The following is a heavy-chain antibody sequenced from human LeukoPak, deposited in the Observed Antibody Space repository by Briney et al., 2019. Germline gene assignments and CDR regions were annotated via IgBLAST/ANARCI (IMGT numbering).Heavy chain of an antibody. V-gene: IGHV3-21*01. D-gene: IGHD1-26*01. CDR3: ARLGNPSTDFDY. J-gene: IGHJ4*02. Sequence: GGSLRLSCAASGFTFSSYSMNWVRQAPGKGLEWVSSISSSSSSYIYYADSVKGRFTISRDNSKNSLYLQMNSLRAEDTAVYYCARLGNPSTDFDYWGQGTLVTVSS. CDR2: ISSSSSSYI. CDR1: GFTFSSYS.